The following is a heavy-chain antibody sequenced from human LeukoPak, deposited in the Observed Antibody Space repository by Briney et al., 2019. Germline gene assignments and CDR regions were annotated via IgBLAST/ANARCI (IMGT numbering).Heavy chain of an antibody. CDR2: ISGSGGST. CDR1: GFTFSSYA. CDR3: AKDTSGRGYHDAFDI. V-gene: IGHV3-23*01. D-gene: IGHD1-26*01. Sequence: RTGGSLRLSCAGSGFTFSSYAMSWVRQAPGKGLEWVSAISGSGGSTYYADSVKGRFTISRDNSKNTLYLQMNSLRAEDTAVYYCAKDTSGRGYHDAFDIWGQGTMVTVSS. J-gene: IGHJ3*02.